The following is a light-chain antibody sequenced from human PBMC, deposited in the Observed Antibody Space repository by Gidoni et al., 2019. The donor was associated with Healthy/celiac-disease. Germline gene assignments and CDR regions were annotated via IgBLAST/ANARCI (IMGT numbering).Light chain of an antibody. CDR3: QQYNSYPWT. CDR2: KAS. J-gene: IGKJ1*01. V-gene: IGKV1-5*03. CDR1: QSISSW. Sequence: DILMTQSPSTLSASVGDRVTITCRASQSISSWLAWYQQKPGKAPKLLIYKASSLESGVPSRFSGSGSGTEFTLTISSLQPDDFATYYCQQYNSYPWTFXQXTKVEIK.